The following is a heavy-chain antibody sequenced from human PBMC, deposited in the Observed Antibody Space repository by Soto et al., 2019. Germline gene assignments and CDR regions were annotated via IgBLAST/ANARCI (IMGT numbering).Heavy chain of an antibody. V-gene: IGHV1-69*12. J-gene: IGHJ6*02. Sequence: QVQLVQSGAEVKKPGSSVKVSCKASGGTFSSYAISWVRQAPGQGLEWMGGIIPIFGTANYAQKFQGRVTITADESTSSGYMEMSSLRSEDTALYFCARDPRGAVPPKLAPWGYYGMDGWGQGTTVTVSS. CDR1: GGTFSSYA. CDR3: ARDPRGAVPPKLAPWGYYGMDG. D-gene: IGHD3-16*01. CDR2: IIPIFGTA.